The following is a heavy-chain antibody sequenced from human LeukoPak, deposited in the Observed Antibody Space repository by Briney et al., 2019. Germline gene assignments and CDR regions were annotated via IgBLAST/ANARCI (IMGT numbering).Heavy chain of an antibody. V-gene: IGHV3-23*01. J-gene: IGHJ4*02. CDR3: AKGDYYDPKFDY. CDR1: GFTFSSYA. CDR2: ISASGGST. Sequence: PGGSLRLSCAAPGFTFSSYAMSWVRQAPGKGLEWVSAISASGGSTYYADSVKGRFTISRDNSKNTLYLQMNSLRAEDTAVYYCAKGDYYDPKFDYWGQGTLVTVSS. D-gene: IGHD3-22*01.